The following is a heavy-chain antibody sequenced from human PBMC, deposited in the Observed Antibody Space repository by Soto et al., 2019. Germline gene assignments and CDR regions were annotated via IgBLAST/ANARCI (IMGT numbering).Heavy chain of an antibody. V-gene: IGHV4-30-4*01. CDR3: ARAVTPYSGSQHHDY. J-gene: IGHJ4*02. D-gene: IGHD1-26*01. Sequence: QVQLQESGPGLVKPSQTLSLTCTVSGDSISSGDYYLSWIRQPPGKGLEWIGYIYYRGSTHYNPSLKSRVTMSVDTSKNQFSLKLSSMTAADTAVYYCARAVTPYSGSQHHDYWGQGTLVTVSS. CDR1: GDSISSGDYY. CDR2: IYYRGST.